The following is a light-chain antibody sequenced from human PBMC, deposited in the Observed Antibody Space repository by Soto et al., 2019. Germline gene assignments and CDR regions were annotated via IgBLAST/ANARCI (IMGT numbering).Light chain of an antibody. Sequence: DIQLTQSPSFLSASVGDRVTITCRASQGISSYLAWYQQQPGKAPKLLIYAASTLQSGVPSRCSGSGSGTEFTLTISSLQPEDFATYYCQQLNSYLYTFGQGTKLEIK. CDR2: AAS. CDR3: QQLNSYLYT. J-gene: IGKJ2*01. CDR1: QGISSY. V-gene: IGKV1-9*01.